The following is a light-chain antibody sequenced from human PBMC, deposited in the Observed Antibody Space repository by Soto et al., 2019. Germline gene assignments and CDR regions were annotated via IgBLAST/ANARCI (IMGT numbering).Light chain of an antibody. CDR1: SIDIATYNY. CDR3: SSYTSSTDYV. V-gene: IGLV2-14*01. Sequence: QSALTQPASVSGSPGQSLTISCTGTSIDIATYNYVSWYQQHPGKAPKLIIYEDSYRPSGISNRFSGSNSGNTASLTISGLHAEDEADYYCSSYTSSTDYVFGTGTKLTVL. J-gene: IGLJ1*01. CDR2: EDS.